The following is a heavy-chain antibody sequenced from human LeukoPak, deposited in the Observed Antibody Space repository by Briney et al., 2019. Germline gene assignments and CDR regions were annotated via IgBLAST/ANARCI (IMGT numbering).Heavy chain of an antibody. V-gene: IGHV3-30*04. J-gene: IGHJ4*02. CDR1: GFTFSSYA. D-gene: IGHD2-2*01. Sequence: GGSLRLSCAASGFTFSSYAMHWVRQAPGKGLEWVAVISSDGRNRYYADSVKGRFTISRDNSKNTLYLQMNSLRAEDTAVYYCARDRSGYCSSISCYWGSFDYWGQGTLVTVSS. CDR3: ARDRSGYCSSISCYWGSFDY. CDR2: ISSDGRNR.